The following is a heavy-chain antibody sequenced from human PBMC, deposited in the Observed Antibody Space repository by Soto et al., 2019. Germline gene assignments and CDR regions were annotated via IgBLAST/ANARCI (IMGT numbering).Heavy chain of an antibody. CDR2: ISYDGSNK. D-gene: IGHD2-2*01. CDR3: AKESRAAHQHCYGMDV. V-gene: IGHV3-30*18. Sequence: SKGLEWVAVISYDGSNKYYADSVKGRFTISRDNSKNTLYLQMNSLRAEDTAVYYWAKESRAAHQHCYGMDVGGQGTTVNVS. J-gene: IGHJ6*02.